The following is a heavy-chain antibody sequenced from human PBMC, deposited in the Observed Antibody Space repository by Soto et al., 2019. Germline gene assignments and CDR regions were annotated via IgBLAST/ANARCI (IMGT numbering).Heavy chain of an antibody. J-gene: IGHJ5*01. V-gene: IGHV1-46*01. D-gene: IGHD2-2*01. Sequence: ASVKVSCKASGYTLTRYCIHWVRQAPGQGLEWMGIINPNSGATSYAQKFQDRVTMTRDTSSSTVYMELSSLRSEDTAVYYCARDIVVAPSARGWFDYWGQGTLVTVSS. CDR2: INPNSGAT. CDR1: GYTLTRYC. CDR3: ARDIVVAPSARGWFDY.